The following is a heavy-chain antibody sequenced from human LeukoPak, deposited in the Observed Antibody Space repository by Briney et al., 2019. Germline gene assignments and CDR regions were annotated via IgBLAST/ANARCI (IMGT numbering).Heavy chain of an antibody. CDR3: VRDVRSSWSY. CDR1: GFTFSTFS. D-gene: IGHD6-13*01. CDR2: ISSSSTSI. J-gene: IGHJ4*02. Sequence: GRSLILSCVASGFTFSTFSMNWVRQAPGKGLEWVSYISSSSTSIYYADSVKGRFTISRDNAKDSLYLQMNSLRDEDTAVYFCVRDVRSSWSYWGQGTLVTVSS. V-gene: IGHV3-48*02.